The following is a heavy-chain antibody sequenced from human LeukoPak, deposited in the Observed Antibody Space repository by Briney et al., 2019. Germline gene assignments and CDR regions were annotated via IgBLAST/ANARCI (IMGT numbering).Heavy chain of an antibody. Sequence: SETLSLTCAVYGGSFSGYYWSWIRQPPGKGLEWIGEINHSGSTNYNPSLKSRVTISVDTSKNQFSLKLSSVTAADTAVYYCAKVVADGWLQSVRDNYWGQGTLVTVSS. CDR3: AKVVADGWLQSVRDNY. V-gene: IGHV4-34*01. D-gene: IGHD5-24*01. J-gene: IGHJ4*02. CDR2: INHSGST. CDR1: GGSFSGYY.